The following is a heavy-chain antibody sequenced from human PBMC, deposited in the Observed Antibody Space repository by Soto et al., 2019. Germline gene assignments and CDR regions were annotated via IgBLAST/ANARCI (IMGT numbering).Heavy chain of an antibody. J-gene: IGHJ6*02. Sequence: QLQLQESGSGLVRPSQTLSLTCAVSGDSISRGGYSWTWIRQPPGKALEWIGNIYDSGSTSYNPSLKSRVTISVDTSKNQCSLRLTSVTAADTAVYFCARGSSSYYDYGMDGWGQGTTVTVSS. D-gene: IGHD6-6*01. CDR2: IYDSGST. V-gene: IGHV4-30-2*01. CDR3: ARGSSSYYDYGMDG. CDR1: GDSISRGGYS.